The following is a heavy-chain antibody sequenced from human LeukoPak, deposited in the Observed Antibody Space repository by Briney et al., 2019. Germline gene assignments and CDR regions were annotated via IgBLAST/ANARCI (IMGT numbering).Heavy chain of an antibody. Sequence: GRSLRLSCAASGFTFSTHSMNWVRQAPGKGLEWVSAINAASNVIYYAESVKGRFTISRDNAKNSLFLQMNSLRPEDTAVYYCTRRAPSHDFDSWGQGTLVTVFS. CDR1: GFTFSTHS. CDR2: INAASNVI. V-gene: IGHV3-21*01. CDR3: TRRAPSHDFDS. J-gene: IGHJ4*02.